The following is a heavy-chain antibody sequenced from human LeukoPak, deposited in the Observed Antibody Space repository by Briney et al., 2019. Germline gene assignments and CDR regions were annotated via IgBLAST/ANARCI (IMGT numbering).Heavy chain of an antibody. D-gene: IGHD6-13*01. CDR2: INPNSGGT. Sequence: GASVKVSFKASGYTFTGYYMHWVRQAPGQGLEWMGWINPNSGGTNYAQKFQGRVTMTRDTSISTAYMELSRLRSDDTAVYYCARDSSSWYNDAFDIWGQGTMVTVSS. J-gene: IGHJ3*02. V-gene: IGHV1-2*02. CDR3: ARDSSSWYNDAFDI. CDR1: GYTFTGYY.